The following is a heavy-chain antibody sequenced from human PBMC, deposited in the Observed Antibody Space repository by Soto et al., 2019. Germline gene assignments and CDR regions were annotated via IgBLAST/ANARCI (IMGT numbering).Heavy chain of an antibody. CDR3: ASQDDFRSGDSWFDP. CDR1: CGSISSGSYY. V-gene: IGHV4-39*01. Sequence: QLHLEESGPGLVKPSETLSLTCTVSCGSISSGSYYWGWIRQPPGKGPEWIGSLYYNGFTYYNPSLKSRLTRSVDTARNQFSLTLTSVTAADTAVYYRASQDDFRSGDSWFDPWGQGTLVTVSS. CDR2: LYYNGFT. D-gene: IGHD3-3*01. J-gene: IGHJ5*02.